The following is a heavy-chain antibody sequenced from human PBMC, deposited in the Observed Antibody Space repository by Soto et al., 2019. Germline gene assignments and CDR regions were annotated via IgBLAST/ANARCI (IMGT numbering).Heavy chain of an antibody. CDR3: ARLPLCGGDCYWGVRDY. Sequence: QVQLVQSGAEVKKPGASVKVSCKASGYTFTSYDINWVRQATGQGLEWMGWMNPNSGNTGYAQKFQGRVTMTRNTSISTAYMELSSLRSEDTAVYYCARLPLCGGDCYWGVRDYWGQGTLVTVSS. V-gene: IGHV1-8*01. CDR2: MNPNSGNT. D-gene: IGHD2-21*01. CDR1: GYTFTSYD. J-gene: IGHJ4*02.